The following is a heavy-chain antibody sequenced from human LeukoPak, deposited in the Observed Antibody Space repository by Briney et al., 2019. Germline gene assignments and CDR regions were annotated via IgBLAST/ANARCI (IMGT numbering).Heavy chain of an antibody. CDR3: ARAYYYGSGSYGLDY. CDR1: GGSISSSSYY. D-gene: IGHD3-10*01. Sequence: PSETQSLTCTVSGGSISSSSYYWGWIRQPPGKGLEWIGSIYYSGSTYYNPSLKSRVTISVDTSKNQFSLKLSSVTAADTAVYYCARAYYYGSGSYGLDYWGQGTLVTVSS. V-gene: IGHV4-39*07. CDR2: IYYSGST. J-gene: IGHJ4*02.